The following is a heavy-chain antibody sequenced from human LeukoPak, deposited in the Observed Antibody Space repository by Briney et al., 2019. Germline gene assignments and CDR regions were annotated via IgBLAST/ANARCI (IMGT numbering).Heavy chain of an antibody. CDR2: LYSGGGT. D-gene: IGHD2-15*01. CDR3: AREDRKGIHCRGGTCHNYYMDV. Sequence: GSLRLSCAASGFAVRNNYMSWVRQAPGKGLEWVSVLYSGGGTYYTDSVKGRFTISRDNSKNTLYLQMNSLRVEDTAVYYCAREDRKGIHCRGGTCHNYYMDVWGKGTTVTVSS. V-gene: IGHV3-53*01. J-gene: IGHJ6*03. CDR1: GFAVRNNY.